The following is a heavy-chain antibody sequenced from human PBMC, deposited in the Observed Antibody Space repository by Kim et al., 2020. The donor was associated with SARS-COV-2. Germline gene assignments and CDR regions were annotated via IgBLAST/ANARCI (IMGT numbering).Heavy chain of an antibody. J-gene: IGHJ5*02. V-gene: IGHV4-39*01. CDR3: ARHNPNPIAAAGNWFDP. CDR1: GGSISSSSYY. Sequence: SETLSLTYTVSGGSISSSSYYWGWIRQPPGKGLEWIGSIYYSGSTYYNPSLKSRVTISVDTSKNQFSLKLSSVTAADTAVYYCARHNPNPIAAAGNWFDPWGQGTLVTVSS. CDR2: IYYSGST. D-gene: IGHD6-13*01.